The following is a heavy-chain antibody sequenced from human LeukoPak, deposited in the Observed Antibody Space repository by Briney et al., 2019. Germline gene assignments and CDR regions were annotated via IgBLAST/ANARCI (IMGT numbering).Heavy chain of an antibody. CDR1: GYTFTSYD. V-gene: IGHV1-8*01. Sequence: GASVKVSCKASGYTFTSYDINWVRQATGQGLEWMGWMNPNSGNTGYAQEFQGRVTMTRNTSISTAYMELSSLRSEDTAVYYCAGSIAAGFDPWGQGTLVTVSP. CDR3: AGSIAAGFDP. D-gene: IGHD6-6*01. CDR2: MNPNSGNT. J-gene: IGHJ5*02.